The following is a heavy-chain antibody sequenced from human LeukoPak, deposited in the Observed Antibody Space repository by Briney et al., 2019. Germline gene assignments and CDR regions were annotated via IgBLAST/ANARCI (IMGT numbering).Heavy chain of an antibody. CDR1: GYTFTSYY. V-gene: IGHV1-46*01. D-gene: IGHD3-22*01. J-gene: IGHJ3*02. CDR2: INPSGGST. Sequence: ASVKVSCKASGYTFTSYYMHWVRQAPGQGLEWMGIINPSGGSTSYAQKFQGRVTMTRDMSTSTVYMELSSLRSEDTAVYYCAREISSGHYYGAFDIWGQGTMVTVSS. CDR3: AREISSGHYYGAFDI.